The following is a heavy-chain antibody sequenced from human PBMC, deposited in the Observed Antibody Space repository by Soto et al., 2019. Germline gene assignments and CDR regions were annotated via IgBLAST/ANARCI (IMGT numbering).Heavy chain of an antibody. V-gene: IGHV1-8*01. CDR3: ARVRKFWRGMDV. Sequence: QVQLVQSVAEVKKPGASVKVSCKASGYTFTSYDINWVRQATGQGLEWMGWMNPNSVNTGYAQKFQGSVTMTRNTSISTAYMERSSLRSEDTAVYYCARVRKFWRGMDVWGQGTTVTVSS. J-gene: IGHJ6*02. CDR2: MNPNSVNT. D-gene: IGHD3-3*01. CDR1: GYTFTSYD.